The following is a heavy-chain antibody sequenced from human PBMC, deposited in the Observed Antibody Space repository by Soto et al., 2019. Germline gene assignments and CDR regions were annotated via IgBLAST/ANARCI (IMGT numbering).Heavy chain of an antibody. J-gene: IGHJ6*03. CDR2: IYYSGST. CDR3: ARGSPTYDYYYYYMDV. Sequence: QVQLQESGPGLVKPSQTLSLTCTVSGGSISSGGYYWSWIRQHPGKGLEWIGYIYYSGSTYYNPSLKRRVTIAVDTSKNQFSLKLSSVTAADTAVYYCARGSPTYDYYYYYMDVWGKGTTVTVSS. D-gene: IGHD4-17*01. CDR1: GGSISSGGYY. V-gene: IGHV4-31*03.